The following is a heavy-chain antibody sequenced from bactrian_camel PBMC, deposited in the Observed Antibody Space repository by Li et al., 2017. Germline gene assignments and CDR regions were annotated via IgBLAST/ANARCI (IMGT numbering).Heavy chain of an antibody. Sequence: QLVESGGGSVQAGGSLRLSCAASGYTYTMAWFRQAPGKEREGVAAIDSDGSTSYADSVKGRFTISKDKTKNAAYLQMDSLKPEDTAMYYCATYGSTDFADKMEFGGLYYNIWGQGTQVTVS. V-gene: IGHV3S53*01. CDR1: GYTYT. CDR2: IDSDGST. J-gene: IGHJ4*01. D-gene: IGHD2*01. CDR3: ATYGSTDFADKMEFGGLYYNI.